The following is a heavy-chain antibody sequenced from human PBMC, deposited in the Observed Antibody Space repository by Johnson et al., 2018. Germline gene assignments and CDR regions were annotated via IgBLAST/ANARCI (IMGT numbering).Heavy chain of an antibody. CDR1: GFTFSGSA. CDR2: IRSKANNYAT. J-gene: IGHJ3*02. CDR3: TSNPERSRGGGDDAFDI. Sequence: VQLVQSGGGLVQPGGSLKLSCAASGFTFSGSAMHWVRQASGKGLEWVGRIRSKANNYATAYAASVKGRFTVSRGDSKNTAYLEMNSLKTEDTAVYYCTSNPERSRGGGDDAFDIWGQGTMDTFAS. V-gene: IGHV3-73*01. D-gene: IGHD2-15*01.